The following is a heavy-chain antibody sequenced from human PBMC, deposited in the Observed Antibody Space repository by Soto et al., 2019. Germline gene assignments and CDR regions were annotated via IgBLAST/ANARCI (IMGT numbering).Heavy chain of an antibody. D-gene: IGHD6-13*01. Sequence: SETLSLTCTVSGGSISSYYWSWIRHPPGKGLEWIGYIYYSGSTNYNPSLKSRVTISVDTSKNQFSLKLSSVTAADTAVYYCARGLAAAGYYYYGMDVWGQGTTVTVSS. CDR2: IYYSGST. J-gene: IGHJ6*02. CDR1: GGSISSYY. V-gene: IGHV4-59*01. CDR3: ARGLAAAGYYYYGMDV.